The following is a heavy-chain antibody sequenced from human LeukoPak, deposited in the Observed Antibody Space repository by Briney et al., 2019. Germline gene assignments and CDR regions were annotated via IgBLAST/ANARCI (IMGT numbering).Heavy chain of an antibody. V-gene: IGHV4-59*01. CDR2: IYYTGST. CDR3: ARDGTTAGNYYDY. Sequence: SDTLSLTCAVSGDSISSYYWGWIRQPPGKGLEWIGYIYYTGSTNSNPSLKSRVTMSVDTSKNQFSLKLSSVTAADTAIYYCARDGTTAGNYYDYWGQGTLVTVSS. J-gene: IGHJ4*02. CDR1: GDSISSYY. D-gene: IGHD6-13*01.